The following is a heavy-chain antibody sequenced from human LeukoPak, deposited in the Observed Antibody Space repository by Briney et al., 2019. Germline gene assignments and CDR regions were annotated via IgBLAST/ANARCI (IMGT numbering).Heavy chain of an antibody. D-gene: IGHD3-10*01. CDR3: ARITMVRGARKDDY. Sequence: GGSLRLSCAASGFTFSSYWMTWVRQAPGKGLEWVASIKPDGSEKYYVDSVKGRFTASRDNAKNSLYLQMNSLRVEDTAMYYCARITMVRGARKDDYWGQGTLVTVSS. CDR2: IKPDGSEK. CDR1: GFTFSSYW. J-gene: IGHJ4*02. V-gene: IGHV3-7*01.